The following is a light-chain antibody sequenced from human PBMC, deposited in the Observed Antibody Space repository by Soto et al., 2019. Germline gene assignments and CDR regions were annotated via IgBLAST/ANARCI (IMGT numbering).Light chain of an antibody. CDR3: CSYVGATTYV. V-gene: IGLV2-23*01. J-gene: IGLJ1*01. CDR2: EGI. Sequence: QSVLTQPASVSGSPGQSITISCTGTSSTVGGFNAVSWYQQHPGKAPKVIIYEGIKRPSGVSNRFSGSNSGSTASLTISGLQAEDEADYYCCSYVGATTYVFGTGTKVTAL. CDR1: SSTVGGFNA.